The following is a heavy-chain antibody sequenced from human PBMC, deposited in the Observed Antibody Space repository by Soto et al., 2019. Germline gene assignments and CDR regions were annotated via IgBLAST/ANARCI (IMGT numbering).Heavy chain of an antibody. V-gene: IGHV4-38-2*02. CDR2: IFHTGRS. CDR3: AREMGNCTSTNCYGSFGP. J-gene: IGHJ5*02. CDR1: GYSISSGYY. D-gene: IGHD2-2*01. Sequence: SETLSLTCGVSGYSISSGYYWVWMRQPQGKGLEWIGTIFHTGRSYYNSALQSRVTMSVDTSKNEFSLDLRSVTAADTAIYYCAREMGNCTSTNCYGSFGPWGQGTLVTVSS.